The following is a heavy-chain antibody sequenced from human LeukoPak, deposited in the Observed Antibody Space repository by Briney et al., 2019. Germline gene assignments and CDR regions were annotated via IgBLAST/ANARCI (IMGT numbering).Heavy chain of an antibody. Sequence: SETLSLTCTVSGASVSSDYWSWIRQSPGKGLEWIGYIYHSGHTMSNPSLKSRVSLSLDTSNNQFSLKLSSVTAADTAVYYCARVATAMVYWFDPWGQGTLVTVSS. D-gene: IGHD5-18*01. CDR2: IYHSGHT. CDR1: GASVSSDY. J-gene: IGHJ5*02. V-gene: IGHV4-59*08. CDR3: ARVATAMVYWFDP.